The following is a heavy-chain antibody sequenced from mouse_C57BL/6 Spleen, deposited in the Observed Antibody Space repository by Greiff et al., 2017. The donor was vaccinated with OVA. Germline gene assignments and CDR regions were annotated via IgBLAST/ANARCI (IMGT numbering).Heavy chain of an antibody. Sequence: EVQLVESGPELVKPGASVKISCKASGYSFTDYNMNWVKQSHGKSLEWIGVINPNYGTTSYNQKFKGKATLTVAQSSSTAYMQLNSLTSEDAAVYYCARRTRTDAMDYWGQGTSVTVSS. V-gene: IGHV1-39*01. D-gene: IGHD1-3*01. CDR2: INPNYGTT. J-gene: IGHJ4*01. CDR1: GYSFTDYN. CDR3: ARRTRTDAMDY.